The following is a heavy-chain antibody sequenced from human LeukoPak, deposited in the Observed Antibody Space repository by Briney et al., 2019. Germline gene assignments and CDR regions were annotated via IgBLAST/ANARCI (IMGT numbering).Heavy chain of an antibody. CDR3: RRAARWQFDL. Sequence: PGGSLRLSCAVSGLNFDDYAMHWVRQAPGRGLEWVSGINWKTGNGIYADSVKGRFTISRDNAKNSLYLQMSSLRAEDTALYCTRRAARWQFDLWGRGTLLTVSS. CDR1: GLNFDDYA. J-gene: IGHJ2*01. D-gene: IGHD1-1*01. CDR2: INWKTGNG. V-gene: IGHV3-9*01.